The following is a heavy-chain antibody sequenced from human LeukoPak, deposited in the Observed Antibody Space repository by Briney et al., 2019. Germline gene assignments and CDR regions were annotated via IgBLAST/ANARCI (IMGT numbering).Heavy chain of an antibody. J-gene: IGHJ4*02. V-gene: IGHV4-34*01. Sequence: SETPSLTCAVYGGSFSGYYWSWIRQPPGKGLEWIGEINHSGGTNYNPSLKSRVTISVDTSKNQFSLKLSSVTAADTAVYYCARGRLGWLRSRAFDYWGQGTLVTVSS. CDR3: ARGRLGWLRSRAFDY. D-gene: IGHD5-12*01. CDR1: GGSFSGYY. CDR2: INHSGGT.